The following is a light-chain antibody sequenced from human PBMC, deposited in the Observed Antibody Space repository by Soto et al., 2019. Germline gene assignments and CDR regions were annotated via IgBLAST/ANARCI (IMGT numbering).Light chain of an antibody. CDR1: QGIRND. V-gene: IGKV1-39*01. CDR3: QQSYRTPIT. Sequence: DIQMAHSASCLSASVGVRGTITCRASQGIRNDLGWYQQKPGKAPNLLIYAASGLQSGVPSRFSGSGSGTDFTLTISSLQPEDFATYYCQQSYRTPITFGQGTRLEIK. J-gene: IGKJ5*01. CDR2: AAS.